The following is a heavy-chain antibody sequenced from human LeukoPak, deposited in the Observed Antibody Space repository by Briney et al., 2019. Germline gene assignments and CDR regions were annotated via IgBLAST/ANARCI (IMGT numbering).Heavy chain of an antibody. CDR2: IHGDGIST. CDR3: ASGELDSLYYFDY. J-gene: IGHJ4*02. CDR1: GFTFSKYL. Sequence: GGSLRLSCAASGFTFSKYLMHWVRQAPGKGLVWVSRIHGDGISTTYADSVKGRFTISRDNARNTLYLQMNSLRPEDTAVYFCASGELDSLYYFDYWGQGTLVTVSS. V-gene: IGHV3-74*01. D-gene: IGHD1-1*01.